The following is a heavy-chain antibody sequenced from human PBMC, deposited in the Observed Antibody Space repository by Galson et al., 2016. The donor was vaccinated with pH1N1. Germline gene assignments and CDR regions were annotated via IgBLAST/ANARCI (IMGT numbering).Heavy chain of an antibody. J-gene: IGHJ6*02. D-gene: IGHD3-16*01. CDR2: IFPGDSNL. Sequence: QSGAEVKKPGESLRISCKASGYYFSNYWIGWVRQMPGKGLEWMGIIFPGDSNLKYSPSFQGQVIIYADKSLTTVYLQWNSLKASDTAIYYCARLGGPQGQNYYYNYGMDVWGQGTTVTVSS. V-gene: IGHV5-51*03. CDR1: GYYFSNYW. CDR3: ARLGGPQGQNYYYNYGMDV.